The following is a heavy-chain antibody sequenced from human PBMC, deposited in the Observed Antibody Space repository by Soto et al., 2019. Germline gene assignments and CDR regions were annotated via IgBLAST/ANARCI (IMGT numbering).Heavy chain of an antibody. CDR2: ISGSGGGT. CDR3: AKLSRLVPATTDFDH. CDR1: GFTFSSYA. V-gene: IGHV3-23*01. Sequence: GSLRLSCAASGFTFSSYAMSWVRLAPGKGLEWVSAISGSGGGTKFADSVKGRFTISRDNSKNTLYLQMSSLRAEDTAVYYCAKLSRLVPATTDFDHWGQGTLVTVSS. D-gene: IGHD2-2*01. J-gene: IGHJ4*02.